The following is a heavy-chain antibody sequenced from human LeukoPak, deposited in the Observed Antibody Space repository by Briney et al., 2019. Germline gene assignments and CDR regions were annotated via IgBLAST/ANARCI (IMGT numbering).Heavy chain of an antibody. Sequence: GASVKVSCKASGYNFISYYMHWVRQAPGQGLEWMGIINPSGGSTSYAQKFQDRVTMTRDTSTSIVYMELSSLKSEDTAVYYCAREDVVLVGAVRYYYGMDVWGQGTTVTVSS. CDR1: GYNFISYY. D-gene: IGHD1-26*01. J-gene: IGHJ6*02. V-gene: IGHV1-46*01. CDR3: AREDVVLVGAVRYYYGMDV. CDR2: INPSGGST.